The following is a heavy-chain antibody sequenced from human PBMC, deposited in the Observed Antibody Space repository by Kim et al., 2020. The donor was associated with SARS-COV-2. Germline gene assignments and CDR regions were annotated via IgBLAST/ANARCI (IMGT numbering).Heavy chain of an antibody. CDR1: GFTFSNAW. CDR3: TGYYDSSGYSCH. V-gene: IGHV3-15*01. CDR2: IKSKTDGGTT. J-gene: IGHJ4*02. Sequence: GGSLRLSCAASGFTFSNAWMSWVRQAPGKGLEWVGRIKSKTDGGTTDYAAPVKGRFTISRDDSKNTLYLQMNSLKTEDTAVYYCTGYYDSSGYSCHWGQGTLVTVSS. D-gene: IGHD3-22*01.